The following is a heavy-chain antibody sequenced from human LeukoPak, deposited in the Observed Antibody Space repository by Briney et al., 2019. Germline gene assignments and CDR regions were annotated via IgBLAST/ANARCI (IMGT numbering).Heavy chain of an antibody. CDR2: IIPILGTA. J-gene: IGHJ5*02. CDR3: ARTVQGGPFDP. CDR1: GGTFSSYA. V-gene: IGHV1-69*10. D-gene: IGHD1-1*01. Sequence: SVKVSCKASGGTFSSYAISWVRQAPGQGLEWMGGIIPILGTANYAQKFQGRVTITADKSTSTAYMELSSLRSEDTAVYYCARTVQGGPFDPWGQGTLVTVSS.